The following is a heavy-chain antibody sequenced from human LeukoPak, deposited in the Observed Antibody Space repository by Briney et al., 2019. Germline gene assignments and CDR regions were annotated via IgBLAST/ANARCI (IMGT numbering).Heavy chain of an antibody. CDR3: ARVRSGSYYYLRAFDI. Sequence: PGGSLRLSCAASGFTFSSYAMSWVRQPPGKGLEWIGEINHSGSTNYNPSLKSRVTISVDTSKNQFSLKLSSVTAADTAVYYCARVRSGSYYYLRAFDIWGQGTMVTVSS. J-gene: IGHJ3*02. V-gene: IGHV4-34*01. D-gene: IGHD1-26*01. CDR1: GFTFSSYA. CDR2: INHSGST.